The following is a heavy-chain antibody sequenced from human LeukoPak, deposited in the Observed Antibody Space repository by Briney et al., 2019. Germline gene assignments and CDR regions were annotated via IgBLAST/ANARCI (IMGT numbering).Heavy chain of an antibody. CDR1: GGSISSSNW. CDR3: ASTQAAAGTYYHYGMDV. D-gene: IGHD6-13*01. Sequence: SETLSLTCAVSGGSISSSNWWSWVRQPPGKGLEWIGEIYHSGSTNYNPSLKSRVTISVDKSKNQFSLKLSSVTAADTAVYYCASTQAAAGTYYHYGMDVWGQGTMVTVSS. J-gene: IGHJ6*02. CDR2: IYHSGST. V-gene: IGHV4-4*02.